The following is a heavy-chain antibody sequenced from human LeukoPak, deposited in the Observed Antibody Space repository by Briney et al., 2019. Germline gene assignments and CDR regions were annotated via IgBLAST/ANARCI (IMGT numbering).Heavy chain of an antibody. J-gene: IGHJ4*02. Sequence: GGSLRLSCAASGFTFSSYGMHWVRQAPGKGLEWVAVIWYDGSNKYYADSVKGRFTISRDNAKKSLYLQMNSLRAEDTAFYYCARGTNYGDYVFGYWGQGTLVTVSS. V-gene: IGHV3-33*01. D-gene: IGHD4-17*01. CDR1: GFTFSSYG. CDR2: IWYDGSNK. CDR3: ARGTNYGDYVFGY.